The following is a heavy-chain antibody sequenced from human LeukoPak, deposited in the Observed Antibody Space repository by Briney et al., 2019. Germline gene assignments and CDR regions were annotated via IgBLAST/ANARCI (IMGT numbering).Heavy chain of an antibody. CDR2: IYHSGTT. V-gene: IGHV4-38-2*02. D-gene: IGHD1-26*01. CDR1: AYSISDGFL. CDR3: MRLSHVAGATKVACFDP. Sequence: SETLSLTCSVSAYSISDGFLWGWIRQPPGKGLEWIASIYHSGTTYYNPSLRSRVTASVDTSKNQFSLRLSSATAADTAVYYCMRLSHVAGATKVACFDPWGQGTLVNVSS. J-gene: IGHJ5*02.